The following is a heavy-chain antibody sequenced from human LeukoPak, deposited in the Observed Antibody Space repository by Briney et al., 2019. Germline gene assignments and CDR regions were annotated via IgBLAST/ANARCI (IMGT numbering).Heavy chain of an antibody. Sequence: ASVKVSCKASGYTFTSFGISWVRQAPGQGLEWMGWISPYNGNTNYPQKVQGRITVTTDTSTSTAYMELSSLRSEDTAVYYCAATSIAAAGIAYWGQGTLVTVSS. J-gene: IGHJ4*02. D-gene: IGHD6-13*01. CDR2: ISPYNGNT. CDR3: AATSIAAAGIAY. V-gene: IGHV1-18*01. CDR1: GYTFTSFG.